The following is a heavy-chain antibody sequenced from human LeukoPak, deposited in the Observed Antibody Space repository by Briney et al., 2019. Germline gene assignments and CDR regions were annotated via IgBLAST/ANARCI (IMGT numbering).Heavy chain of an antibody. D-gene: IGHD3-3*01. V-gene: IGHV4-34*01. J-gene: IGHJ6*02. Sequence: SETLSLTCAVYGGSFSGYYWSWIRRPPGKGLEWIGEINHSGSTNYNPSLKSRVTISVDTSKNQFSLKLSSVTAADTAVYYCARGPIDFWSGPPYYYYGMDVWGQGTTVTVSS. CDR1: GGSFSGYY. CDR3: ARGPIDFWSGPPYYYYGMDV. CDR2: INHSGST.